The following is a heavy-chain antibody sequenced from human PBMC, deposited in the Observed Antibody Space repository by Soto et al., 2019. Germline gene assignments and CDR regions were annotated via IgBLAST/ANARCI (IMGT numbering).Heavy chain of an antibody. D-gene: IGHD4-4*01. CDR1: GYTFTHYG. V-gene: IGHV1-18*01. J-gene: IGHJ2*01. CDR3: ARDLNYCVKYGYFAM. CDR2: ITSFSGDT. Sequence: QVQLVQSGAEVKKPGASVKVSCKASGYTFTHYGITWVRQAPGQGLEWMGWITSFSGDTNYPQNLQGRLTMTTDTTTNTIHMEWRTLMSDDTAVYYCARDLNYCVKYGYFAMWSRGTLVTASS.